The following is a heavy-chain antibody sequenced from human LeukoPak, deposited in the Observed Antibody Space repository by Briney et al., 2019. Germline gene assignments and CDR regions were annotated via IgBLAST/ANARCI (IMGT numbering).Heavy chain of an antibody. Sequence: PGGSLRLSCAASGFTFSSYSMNWVRQAPGKGLEWVSYISSSSSTIYYADSVKGRFTISRDNAKNSLYLQMNSLRAKDTAVYYCARETYSSGYTYYYMDVWGKGTTVTVSS. CDR1: GFTFSSYS. V-gene: IGHV3-48*04. J-gene: IGHJ6*03. D-gene: IGHD3-22*01. CDR2: ISSSSSTI. CDR3: ARETYSSGYTYYYMDV.